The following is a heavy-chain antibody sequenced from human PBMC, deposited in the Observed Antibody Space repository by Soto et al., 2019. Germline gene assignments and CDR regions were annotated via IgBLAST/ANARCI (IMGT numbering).Heavy chain of an antibody. Sequence: SVKVSCKASGGTFSSYAISWVRQAPRQGLEWMGGIIPIFGTANYAQKFQGRVTITADESTSTAYMELSSLRSEDTAVYYCARDSHYDFWSGYYYYYYGMDVWGQGTTVTVSS. J-gene: IGHJ6*02. CDR1: GGTFSSYA. V-gene: IGHV1-69*13. D-gene: IGHD3-3*01. CDR2: IIPIFGTA. CDR3: ARDSHYDFWSGYYYYYYGMDV.